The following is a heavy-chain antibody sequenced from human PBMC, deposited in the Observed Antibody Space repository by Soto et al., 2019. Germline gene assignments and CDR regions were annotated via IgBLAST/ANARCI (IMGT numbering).Heavy chain of an antibody. CDR2: IYYSGST. Sequence: SETLSLTCTVSGGSISSGGYYWSWIRQHPGKGLEWIGYIYYSGSTYYNPSLKSRVTISVDTSKNQFSLKLSSVTAADTAVYYCARDQHYDILTGYSFNYYGMDVWGQGTTVTVSS. D-gene: IGHD3-9*01. J-gene: IGHJ6*02. CDR3: ARDQHYDILTGYSFNYYGMDV. V-gene: IGHV4-31*03. CDR1: GGSISSGGYY.